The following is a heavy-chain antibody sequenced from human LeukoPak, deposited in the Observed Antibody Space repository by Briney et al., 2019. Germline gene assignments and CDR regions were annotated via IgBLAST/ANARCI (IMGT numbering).Heavy chain of an antibody. D-gene: IGHD3-9*01. CDR2: IYPGDSDT. Sequence: GESQKISCKGSGYSFTSYWIGWVRQMPGKGLEWMGIIYPGDSDTRYSPSFQGQVTISADKSISTAYLQWSSLKASDTAMYYCARAHWRYFDWSTHAFDIWGQGTMVTVSS. CDR3: ARAHWRYFDWSTHAFDI. V-gene: IGHV5-51*01. J-gene: IGHJ3*02. CDR1: GYSFTSYW.